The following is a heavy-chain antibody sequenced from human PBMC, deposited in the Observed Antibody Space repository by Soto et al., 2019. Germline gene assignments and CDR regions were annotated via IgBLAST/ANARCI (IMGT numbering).Heavy chain of an antibody. CDR3: ARVDYGDYGWYFDL. CDR2: IYSGAAT. Sequence: EVQLVESGGGLIQPGGSLRLSCAASGFTVTNKYMTWVRQAPGKGLEWVSLIYSGAATSYTDSVKGRFTISRDNSKDILYLQMNSLRAEDTAVYYCARVDYGDYGWYFDLWGRGTLVTVSS. CDR1: GFTVTNKY. V-gene: IGHV3-53*01. D-gene: IGHD4-17*01. J-gene: IGHJ2*01.